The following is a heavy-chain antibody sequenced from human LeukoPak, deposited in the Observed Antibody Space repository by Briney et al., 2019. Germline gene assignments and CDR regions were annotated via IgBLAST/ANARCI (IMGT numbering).Heavy chain of an antibody. J-gene: IGHJ4*02. CDR2: ILENGSNQ. CDR3: ARVQGGGYRTADY. V-gene: IGHV3-30*04. Sequence: GGSLRLSCAASGFTFSNYIMHWVRQAPGKGLDWVAVILENGSNQYYADSVKGRFTISRDNSKNTLFLQMNSLGGEDTAMYYCARVQGGGYRTADYWGQGTLVTVSS. D-gene: IGHD6-19*01. CDR1: GFTFSNYI.